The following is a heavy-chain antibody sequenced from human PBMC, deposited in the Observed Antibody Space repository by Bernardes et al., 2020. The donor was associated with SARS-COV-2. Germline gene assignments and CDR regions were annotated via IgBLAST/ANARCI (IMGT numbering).Heavy chain of an antibody. CDR3: ASGLLAVRGVISPYYGMDV. CDR1: GGTFSSYA. CDR2: IIPIFGTA. J-gene: IGHJ6*02. D-gene: IGHD3-10*01. Sequence: SVKVSCKASGGTFSSYAISWVRQAPGQGLEWMGRIIPIFGTATYAQKFQGRVTITADESTSTAYMELSSLRSEDTAVYYCASGLLAVRGVISPYYGMDVWGQGTTVTVSS. V-gene: IGHV1-69*13.